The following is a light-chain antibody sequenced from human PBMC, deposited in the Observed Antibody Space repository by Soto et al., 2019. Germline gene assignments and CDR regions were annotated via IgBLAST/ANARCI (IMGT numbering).Light chain of an antibody. CDR3: CSYAGSSTPYI. CDR1: SSDVGSYKF. V-gene: IGLV2-23*01. Sequence: QSVLTQPASVSGSPGQSITISCTGTSSDVGSYKFVSWYQQHPGKAPKLMIYEGSKRPSGVSDRFSGSKSGNTASLTISGLQAEDEADYYCCSYAGSSTPYIFGTGTKVTV. J-gene: IGLJ1*01. CDR2: EGS.